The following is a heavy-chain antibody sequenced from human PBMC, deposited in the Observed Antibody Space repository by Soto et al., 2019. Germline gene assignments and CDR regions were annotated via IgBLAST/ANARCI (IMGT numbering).Heavy chain of an antibody. J-gene: IGHJ4*02. Sequence: QMQLVESGGGVVQPGGSLRLSCAASGFTLSSFAMHWVGQAPGKGLEWVATTSYDGLNTFYGESVRGRFSISRDTSKNTLFLQMDSLKPEDTAVYFCAKSSSGLRDYFDSWGRGTLVTVSS. CDR3: AKSSSGLRDYFDS. V-gene: IGHV3-30-3*02. CDR1: GFTLSSFA. D-gene: IGHD3-10*01. CDR2: TSYDGLNT.